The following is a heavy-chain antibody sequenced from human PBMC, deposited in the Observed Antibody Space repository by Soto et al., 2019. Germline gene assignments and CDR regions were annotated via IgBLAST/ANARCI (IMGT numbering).Heavy chain of an antibody. D-gene: IGHD3-22*01. J-gene: IGHJ4*02. CDR1: GGSISSGGYY. CDR2: IYYSGST. Sequence: TLSLTCTVSGGSISSGGYYLSWIRQHPGKGLEWIGYIYYSGSTYYNPSLKSRVTISIDTSKNQFSLKLSSVTAADTAVYYCASGTYDSSGSDYWGQGTLVTVSS. CDR3: ASGTYDSSGSDY. V-gene: IGHV4-31*03.